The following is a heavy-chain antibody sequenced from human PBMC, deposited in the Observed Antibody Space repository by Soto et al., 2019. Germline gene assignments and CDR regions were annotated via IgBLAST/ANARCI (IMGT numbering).Heavy chain of an antibody. J-gene: IGHJ3*02. D-gene: IGHD3-3*01. CDR3: AREHDSWSLYAFDM. CDR1: GYTFTSYA. Sequence: QVHLVQSGAEVKRPGASVKVSCKASGYTFTSYAIHWVRQAPGQGREWMGWINCGNGNTKYSQKLQGRLTITRDTSASTAYMELSSLRSEDTAVYFCAREHDSWSLYAFDMWGQGTMVTVSS. CDR2: INCGNGNT. V-gene: IGHV1-3*01.